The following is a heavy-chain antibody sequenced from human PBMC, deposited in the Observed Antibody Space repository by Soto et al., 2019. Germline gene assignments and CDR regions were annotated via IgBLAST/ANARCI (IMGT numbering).Heavy chain of an antibody. Sequence: EVQLLESGGGLVQPGGSLRLSCAASGFTFSSYAMSWVRQAPGKGLEWVSAISGSGGSTYYADSVKGRFTISRDHSKNTLYLQMNSRRAEDTAVYYCATPPREDDYGSGGGEDWFDPWGQGTLVTVSS. CDR1: GFTFSSYA. V-gene: IGHV3-23*01. J-gene: IGHJ5*02. CDR2: ISGSGGST. D-gene: IGHD3-10*01. CDR3: ATPPREDDYGSGGGEDWFDP.